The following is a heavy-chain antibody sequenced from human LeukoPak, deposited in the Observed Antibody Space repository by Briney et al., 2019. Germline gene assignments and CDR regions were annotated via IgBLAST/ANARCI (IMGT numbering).Heavy chain of an antibody. CDR2: IKPDGSDK. CDR3: ARDTVFGVIIGPRMDV. J-gene: IGHJ6*02. CDR1: GFTFSSYW. Sequence: GGSLRLSCAATGFTFSSYWMSWVRQAPGKGLEWVAIIKPDGSDKYYVDSVEGRFTISRDNAKNSLYLQMNSLRAEDTAVYYCARDTVFGVIIGPRMDVWGQGTTVTVSS. D-gene: IGHD3-3*01. V-gene: IGHV3-7*01.